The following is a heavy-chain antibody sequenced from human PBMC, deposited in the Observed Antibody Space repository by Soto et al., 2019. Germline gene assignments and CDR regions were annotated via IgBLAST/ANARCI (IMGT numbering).Heavy chain of an antibody. Sequence: GESLKISCKGSGYGFTSYWISWVRQMPGKGLEWMGRIDPSDSYTNYSPSFQGHVTISADKSISTAYLQWSSLKASDTAMYYCARGYDSSSWGYYYYGMDVWGQGTTVTVSS. V-gene: IGHV5-10-1*01. J-gene: IGHJ6*02. CDR1: GYGFTSYW. CDR3: ARGYDSSSWGYYYYGMDV. CDR2: IDPSDSYT. D-gene: IGHD6-13*01.